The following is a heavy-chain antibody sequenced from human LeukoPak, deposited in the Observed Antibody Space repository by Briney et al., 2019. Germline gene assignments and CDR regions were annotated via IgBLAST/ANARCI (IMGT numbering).Heavy chain of an antibody. CDR3: ARDRSAYDYGDYVNWFDP. D-gene: IGHD4-17*01. Sequence: ASVKVSCKASGYTFTSYGISWLRQAPGQGLEWTGWISAYNGNTNYAQKLQGRVTMTTDTSTSTAYMELRSLRSDDTAVYYCARDRSAYDYGDYVNWFDPWGQGTLVTVSS. V-gene: IGHV1-18*01. J-gene: IGHJ5*02. CDR1: GYTFTSYG. CDR2: ISAYNGNT.